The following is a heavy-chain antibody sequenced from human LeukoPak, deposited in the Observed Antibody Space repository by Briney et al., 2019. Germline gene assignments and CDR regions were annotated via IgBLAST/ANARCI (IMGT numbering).Heavy chain of an antibody. CDR3: ATRPSEGYRGAY. CDR2: VGGTSGST. Sequence: GGSLRLSWAASGLTFSSYSMSWVRQAPGKGLEWVSTVGGTSGSTYYADSVKGRFTLSRDNSKNTMYLEVNSLRAEDTAVYYCATRPSEGYRGAYWGKGTLVTVS. D-gene: IGHD5-24*01. CDR1: GLTFSSYS. J-gene: IGHJ4*02. V-gene: IGHV3-23*01.